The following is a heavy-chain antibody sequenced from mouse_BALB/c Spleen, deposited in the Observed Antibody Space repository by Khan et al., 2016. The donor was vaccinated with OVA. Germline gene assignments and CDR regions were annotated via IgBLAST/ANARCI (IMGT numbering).Heavy chain of an antibody. CDR2: TNPTNGRT. CDR1: GYTFTSYW. Sequence: QVRLQQSGAELVKAGASVKMSCKASGYTFTSYWMHWVKQRLGQGLEWFAETNPTNGRTYYNEKFKSKATLTVDKSSSTAYRLLSCPTIQDSAFYSFARIERIVATYFDYWGQGTTLTVSS. V-gene: IGHV1S81*02. CDR3: ARIERIVATYFDY. D-gene: IGHD1-1*01. J-gene: IGHJ2*01.